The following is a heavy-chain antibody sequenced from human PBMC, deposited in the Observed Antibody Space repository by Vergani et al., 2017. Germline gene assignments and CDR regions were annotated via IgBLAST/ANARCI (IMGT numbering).Heavy chain of an antibody. J-gene: IGHJ5*02. CDR1: GGTFSSYA. Sequence: QVQLVQSGAEVKKPGSSVKVSCKASGGTFSSYAISWVRQAPGQGLEWMGGIIPIFGTANYAQKFQGRVSITADKSTSTAYMELSSLISEDTAVYYCAGGGQQLVLSGWFDPWGQGTLVTVSS. V-gene: IGHV1-69*06. CDR2: IIPIFGTA. CDR3: AGGGQQLVLSGWFDP. D-gene: IGHD6-13*01.